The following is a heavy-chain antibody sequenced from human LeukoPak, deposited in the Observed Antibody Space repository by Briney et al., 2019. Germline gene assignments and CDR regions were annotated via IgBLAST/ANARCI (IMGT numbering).Heavy chain of an antibody. CDR1: GYTFTSYG. CDR2: ISAYNGNT. D-gene: IGHD1-26*01. J-gene: IGHJ4*02. CDR3: ARDGWELLPPDY. V-gene: IGHV1-18*01. Sequence: ASVTVSYKASGYTFTSYGISWVRQAPGQGVEWMGWISAYNGNTNYAQKRQGRVTMTTDTSTSTAYMELRSLRSDDTAVYYCARDGWELLPPDYWGQGTLVTVSS.